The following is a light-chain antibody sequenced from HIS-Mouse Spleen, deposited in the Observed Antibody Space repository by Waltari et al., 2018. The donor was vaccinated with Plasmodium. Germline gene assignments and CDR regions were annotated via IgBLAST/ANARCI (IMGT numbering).Light chain of an antibody. CDR1: SSDVGGYNL. V-gene: IGLV2-14*03. CDR2: DGS. J-gene: IGLJ2*01. CDR3: CSYTSSSTLV. Sequence: QSALTQPASVSGSPGQSITISCTGTSSDVGGYNLVSWYQHHPGKAPKLMIYDGSNRPAGVSNRFSGSKSGNTASLTISGLQAEDEADYYCCSYTSSSTLVFGGGTKLTVL.